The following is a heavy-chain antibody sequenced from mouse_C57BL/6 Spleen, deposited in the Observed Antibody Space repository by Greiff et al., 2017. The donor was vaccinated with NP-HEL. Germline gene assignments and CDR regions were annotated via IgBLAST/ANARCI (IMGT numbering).Heavy chain of an antibody. J-gene: IGHJ2*01. D-gene: IGHD2-10*01. CDR3: AREGAYYGNYGY. CDR1: GYTFTSYW. CDR2: IDPSDSDT. V-gene: IGHV1-52*01. Sequence: QVQLQQPGAELVRPGSSVKLSCKASGYTFTSYWMHWVKQRPIQGLEWIGNIDPSDSDTHYNQKFKDKATLTVDKSSSTAYMQLSSLTSEDSAVYYCAREGAYYGNYGYWGQGTTLTVSS.